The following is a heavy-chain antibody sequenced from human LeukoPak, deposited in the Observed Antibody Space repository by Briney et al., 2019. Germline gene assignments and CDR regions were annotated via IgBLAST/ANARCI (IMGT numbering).Heavy chain of an antibody. CDR2: ISGSGGST. V-gene: IGHV3-23*01. D-gene: IGHD6-19*01. CDR3: AKGWKVVRGWYFDY. Sequence: GGSLRLSCAASGFTFSSYAMSWVRQAPRKGLEWVSAISGSGGSTYYADSVKGRFTISRDNSKSTLYLQMNSLRAEDTAVYYCAKGWKVVRGWYFDYWGQGTLVTVSS. CDR1: GFTFSSYA. J-gene: IGHJ4*02.